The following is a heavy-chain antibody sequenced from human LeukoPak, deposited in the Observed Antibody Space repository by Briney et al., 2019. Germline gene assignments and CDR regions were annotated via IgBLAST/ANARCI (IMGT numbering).Heavy chain of an antibody. CDR3: AKHWGSYRYFDY. CDR1: GFSFSNYA. Sequence: GGSLRLSCSASGFSFSNYAMHWVRQAPGKGLEWVSAISGSGGSTYYADSVKGRFTISRDNSKNTLYLQMNSLRAEDTAVYYCAKHWGSYRYFDYWGQGTLVTVSS. CDR2: ISGSGGST. V-gene: IGHV3-23*01. D-gene: IGHD3-16*02. J-gene: IGHJ4*02.